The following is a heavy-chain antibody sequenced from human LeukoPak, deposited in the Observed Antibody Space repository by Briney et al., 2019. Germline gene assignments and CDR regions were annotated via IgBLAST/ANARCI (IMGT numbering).Heavy chain of an antibody. CDR3: ARRDGSIKGVDM. V-gene: IGHV5-51*01. CDR1: GYSFANYW. J-gene: IGHJ3*02. D-gene: IGHD1-26*01. CDR2: IYPGYSDT. Sequence: GEPLKISCKGSGYSFANYWIGWVRQMPGKGLEWMGIIYPGYSDTRYSPSFQGQVTISVDKSINTAYLQWSSLKASDTAMYYCARRDGSIKGVDMWGQGTMVTVSS.